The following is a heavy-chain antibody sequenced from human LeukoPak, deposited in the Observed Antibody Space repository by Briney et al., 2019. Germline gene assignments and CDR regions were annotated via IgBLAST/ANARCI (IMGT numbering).Heavy chain of an antibody. CDR1: GFTFSSYA. D-gene: IGHD6-19*01. CDR2: ISGSGGST. CDR3: AKGNRGVDQWLVPRNDY. Sequence: GGSLRLSCAASGFTFSSYAMSWVRQAPGKGLEWVSAISGSGGSTYYADSVTGRFTISRDNSKNTLYLQMNSLRAEDTAVYYCAKGNRGVDQWLVPRNDYWGQGTLVTVSS. V-gene: IGHV3-23*01. J-gene: IGHJ4*02.